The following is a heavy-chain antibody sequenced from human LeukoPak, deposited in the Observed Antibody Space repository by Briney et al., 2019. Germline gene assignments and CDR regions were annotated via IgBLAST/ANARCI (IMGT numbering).Heavy chain of an antibody. J-gene: IGHJ4*02. CDR3: AREPEYCSSTSCLYYFDY. V-gene: IGHV3-21*01. CDR2: ISSSSSYI. Sequence: GGSLRLSCAASGFTFSSYSMNWVRQAPGKGLEWVSSISSSSSYIYYADSVKGRFTISRDNAKNSLYLQMNSLRAEDTAVYYCAREPEYCSSTSCLYYFDYWGQGTLVTVSS. CDR1: GFTFSSYS. D-gene: IGHD2-2*01.